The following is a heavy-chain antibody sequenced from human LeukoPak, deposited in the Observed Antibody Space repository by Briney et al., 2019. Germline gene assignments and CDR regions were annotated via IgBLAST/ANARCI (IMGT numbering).Heavy chain of an antibody. CDR2: IKQDGSEK. J-gene: IGHJ3*02. Sequence: TGGSLRLSCAASGFTFSSYWMSWVRHAPGKGLEWVANIKQDGSEKYYVDSVKGRFTISRDNAKNSLYLQMNSLRAEDTAVYYCARDNSSGWYSLPGAFDIWGQGTMVTVSS. D-gene: IGHD6-19*01. V-gene: IGHV3-7*01. CDR3: ARDNSSGWYSLPGAFDI. CDR1: GFTFSSYW.